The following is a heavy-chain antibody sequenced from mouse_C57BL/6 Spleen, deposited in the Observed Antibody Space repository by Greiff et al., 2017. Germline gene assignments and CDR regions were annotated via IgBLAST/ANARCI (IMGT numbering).Heavy chain of an antibody. CDR2: ISYDGSN. V-gene: IGHV3-6*01. D-gene: IGHD2-4*01. CDR3: ASEGLYYDYDGWYFDV. CDR1: GYSITSGYY. Sequence: ESGPGLVKPSQSLSLTCSVTGYSITSGYYWNWIRQFPGNKLEWMGYISYDGSNNYNASLKNRISITRDTSKNQFFLKLNSVTTEDTATYYCASEGLYYDYDGWYFDVWGTGTTVTVSS. J-gene: IGHJ1*03.